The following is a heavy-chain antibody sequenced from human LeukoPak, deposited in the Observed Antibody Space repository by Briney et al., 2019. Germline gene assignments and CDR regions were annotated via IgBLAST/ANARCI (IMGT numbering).Heavy chain of an antibody. D-gene: IGHD6-6*01. J-gene: IGHJ4*02. V-gene: IGHV3-30*04. Sequence: PGGSLRLSCAASGFTFSSYSMNWVRQAPGKGLEWVAVISYDGSNKYYADSVKGRFTISRDNSKNTLYLQMNSLRAEDTAVYYCSLGSSSSEHDYWGQGTLVTVSS. CDR2: ISYDGSNK. CDR3: SLGSSSSEHDY. CDR1: GFTFSSYS.